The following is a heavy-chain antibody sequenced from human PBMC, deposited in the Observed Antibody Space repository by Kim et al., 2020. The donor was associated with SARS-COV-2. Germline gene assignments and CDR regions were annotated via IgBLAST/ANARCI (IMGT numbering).Heavy chain of an antibody. CDR1: GFTFSSRA. D-gene: IGHD6-19*01. Sequence: GGSLRLSCAASGFTFSSRAMSWVRQAPRNGPEWVASVNNGGNAYYADSVKGRFTVSRDITRDTLYLQMNSLTAEDTALYFSSKDHPSSGWPAFDYRGQG. CDR2: VNNGGNA. J-gene: IGHJ4*02. V-gene: IGHV3-23*01. CDR3: SKDHPSSGWPAFDY.